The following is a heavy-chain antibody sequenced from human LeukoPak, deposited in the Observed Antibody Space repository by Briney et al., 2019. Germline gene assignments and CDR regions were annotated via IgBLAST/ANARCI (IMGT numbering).Heavy chain of an antibody. J-gene: IGHJ4*02. CDR1: GFTFSSYA. V-gene: IGHV3-23*01. Sequence: PGGSLRLSCAAYGFTFSSYAMSWVRQAPGKGLEWVSAISGSGGSTYYADSVKGRFTISRDNSKNTLYLQMNSLRAEDTAVYYCAKDGDSSGYRPGDFDYWGQGTLVTVSS. D-gene: IGHD3-22*01. CDR3: AKDGDSSGYRPGDFDY. CDR2: ISGSGGST.